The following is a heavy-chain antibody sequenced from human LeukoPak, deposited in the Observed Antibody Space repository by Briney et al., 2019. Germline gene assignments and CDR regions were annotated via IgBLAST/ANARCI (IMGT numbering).Heavy chain of an antibody. V-gene: IGHV3-30-3*01. CDR3: ARDHKTDDFWSGYYSDV. CDR2: ISYDGSNK. J-gene: IGHJ6*02. Sequence: GGSLRLSCAASGFTFSSYAMHWVRQAPGKGLEWVAVISYDGSNKYYADPVKGRFTISRDNSKNTLYLQMNSLRAEDTAVYYCARDHKTDDFWSGYYSDVWGQGTTVTVSS. CDR1: GFTFSSYA. D-gene: IGHD3-3*01.